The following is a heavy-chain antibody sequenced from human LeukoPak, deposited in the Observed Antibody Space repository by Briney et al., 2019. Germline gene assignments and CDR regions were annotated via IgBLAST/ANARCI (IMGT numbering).Heavy chain of an antibody. Sequence: SVKVSCKASGGTFSSYAISWVRQAPGQGLEWMGGIIPIFGTANYAQKFQGRVTITADESTSTAHMELSSLRSEDTAVYYCARVLERRLDYYYGMDVWGQGTTVTVSS. CDR1: GGTFSSYA. V-gene: IGHV1-69*13. CDR3: ARVLERRLDYYYGMDV. CDR2: IIPIFGTA. D-gene: IGHD1-1*01. J-gene: IGHJ6*02.